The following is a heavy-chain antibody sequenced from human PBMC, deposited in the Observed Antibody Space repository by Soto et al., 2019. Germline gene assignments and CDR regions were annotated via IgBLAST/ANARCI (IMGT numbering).Heavy chain of an antibody. CDR1: GFTFDDYA. D-gene: IGHD2-15*01. J-gene: IGHJ3*02. CDR3: AKDLFRQGCCTGDSCYSYPFDI. V-gene: IGHV3-9*01. CDR2: ISWNSGST. Sequence: GGSLRLSSAASGFTFDDYAMHWVRQAPGKGLEWVSGISWNSGSTGYADSVKGRFTISRDNAKNSLYLQMNSLRAEDTAFYYCAKDLFRQGCCTGDSCYSYPFDIWGQGTMVTVSS.